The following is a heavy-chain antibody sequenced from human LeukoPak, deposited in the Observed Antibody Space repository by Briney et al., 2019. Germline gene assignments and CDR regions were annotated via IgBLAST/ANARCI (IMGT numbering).Heavy chain of an antibody. CDR1: GGSIRSSY. CDR3: ARVDSQLVGQFES. V-gene: IGHV4-59*01. D-gene: IGHD6-6*01. Sequence: PSETLSLTCTVSGGSIRSSYWSWSWTRQPPGKGLEWIGSIYYSGSTNYNPSLKSRITISIDTSTNQFSLKLSSVTTAETAVYYCARVDSQLVGQFESWGPGTLVTVSS. J-gene: IGHJ4*02. CDR2: IYYSGST.